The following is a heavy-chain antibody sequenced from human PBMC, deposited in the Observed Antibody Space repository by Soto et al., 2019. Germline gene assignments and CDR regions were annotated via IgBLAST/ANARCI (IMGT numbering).Heavy chain of an antibody. D-gene: IGHD2-15*01. J-gene: IGHJ4*02. CDR2: IYHSGST. V-gene: IGHV4-30-2*01. CDR1: GGSISSGGYS. Sequence: QLQLQESGSGLVRPSQTLSLNCAVYGGSISSGGYSWSWIRQPPGKGLEWIGYIYHSGSTYYNPSLKSRVTILVDRSKNQFSLKLSSVTAADTAVYYCARGEVVALGYWGQGTMVTVSS. CDR3: ARGEVVALGY.